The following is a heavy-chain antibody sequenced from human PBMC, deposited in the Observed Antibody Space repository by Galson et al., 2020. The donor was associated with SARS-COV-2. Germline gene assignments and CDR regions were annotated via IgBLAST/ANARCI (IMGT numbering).Heavy chain of an antibody. CDR1: GFTFGDYA. D-gene: IGHD7-27*01. Sequence: GGSLRLSCSGSGFTFGDYAISWFRQAPGKGLEWVSFITSKAFGLTTYAASVKDRMTISRDDSKSIAYLQMSNLKTEDTAVYFCVREDAGSGDLQYWGQGTLVTVSS. CDR2: ITSKAFGLTT. CDR3: VREDAGSGDLQY. J-gene: IGHJ1*01. V-gene: IGHV3-49*03.